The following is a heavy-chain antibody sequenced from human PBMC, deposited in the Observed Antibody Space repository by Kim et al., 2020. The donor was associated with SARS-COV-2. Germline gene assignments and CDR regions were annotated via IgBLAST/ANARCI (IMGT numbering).Heavy chain of an antibody. CDR1: GYTFTSYY. J-gene: IGHJ5*02. CDR3: AREGYIAVAGSGWFDP. V-gene: IGHV1-46*01. D-gene: IGHD6-19*01. CDR2: INPSGGST. Sequence: ASVKVSCKASGYTFTSYYMHWVRQAPGQGLEWMGIINPSGGSTSYAQKFQGRVTMTRDTSTSTVYMELSSLRSEDTAVYYCAREGYIAVAGSGWFDPWGQGTLVTVSS.